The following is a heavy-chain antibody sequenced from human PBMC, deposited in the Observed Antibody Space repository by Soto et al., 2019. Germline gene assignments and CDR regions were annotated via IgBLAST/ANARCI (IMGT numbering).Heavy chain of an antibody. V-gene: IGHV3-15*01. CDR3: TTVGSSWYSSYYYYYMDV. CDR1: GFTFSNAW. J-gene: IGHJ6*03. D-gene: IGHD6-13*01. Sequence: GGSLRLSCAASGFTFSNAWMSWVRQAPGKGLEWVGCIKSKTDGGTTDYAAPVKGRFTISRDDSKNTLYLQMNSLKTEDTAVYYCTTVGSSWYSSYYYYYMDVWGKGTTVTVSS. CDR2: IKSKTDGGTT.